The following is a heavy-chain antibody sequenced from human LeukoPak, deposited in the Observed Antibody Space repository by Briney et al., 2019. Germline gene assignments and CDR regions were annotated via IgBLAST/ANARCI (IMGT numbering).Heavy chain of an antibody. J-gene: IGHJ3*02. CDR2: IKQDGSEQ. V-gene: IGHV3-7*01. Sequence: GGSLRLSCAASGFTFSHYYMSWVRQAPGKGLEWVANIKQDGSEQFYLDSVKGRFTISRDTSTNTLYLQMNSLRSEDTAVYYCAKGAAYTSLDIWGHGTMVTVSS. D-gene: IGHD6-25*01. CDR1: GFTFSHYY. CDR3: AKGAAYTSLDI.